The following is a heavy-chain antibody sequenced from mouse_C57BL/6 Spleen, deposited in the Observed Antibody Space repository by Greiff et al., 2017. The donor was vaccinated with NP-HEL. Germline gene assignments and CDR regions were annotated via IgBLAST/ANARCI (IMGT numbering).Heavy chain of an antibody. V-gene: IGHV1-18*01. J-gene: IGHJ4*01. CDR3: ARGGYAMDY. Sequence: EVQLQQSGPELVKPGASVKIPCKASGYTFTDYNMDWVKQSHGKSLEWIGDINPNNGGTIYNQKFKGKAKLTVDKSSSPASMELRSLTYEDTAVYYCARGGYAMDYWGQGTSVTVSS. CDR2: INPNNGGT. CDR1: GYTFTDYN.